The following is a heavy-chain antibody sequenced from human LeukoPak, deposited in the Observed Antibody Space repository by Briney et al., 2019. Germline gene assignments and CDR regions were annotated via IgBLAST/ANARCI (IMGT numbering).Heavy chain of an antibody. CDR2: ISSSSSYI. D-gene: IGHD1-7*01. CDR1: GFTFSSYS. CDR3: ARDRGRELGFDP. Sequence: PGGPLRLSCAASGFTFSSYSMNWVRQAPRKGLEWVSSISSSSSYIYYADSVKGRFTISRDNAKNSLYLQMNSLRAEATAVYYCARDRGRELGFDPWGQGTLVTVSS. J-gene: IGHJ5*02. V-gene: IGHV3-21*01.